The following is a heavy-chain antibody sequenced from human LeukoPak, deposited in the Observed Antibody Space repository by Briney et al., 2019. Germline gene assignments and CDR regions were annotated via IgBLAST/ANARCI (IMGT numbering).Heavy chain of an antibody. D-gene: IGHD2-2*01. J-gene: IGHJ6*02. CDR3: ARDVVVVPAAIHYGMDV. Sequence: SETLSLTCAVYGGSFSDYFWGWIRQPPGKGLEWIGEIDHSGRTYYNPSLKSRVTISVDTSKNQLSLNLSSVTAADTAVYYCARDVVVVPAAIHYGMDVWGQGTTVTVSS. V-gene: IGHV4-34*01. CDR1: GGSFSDYF. CDR2: IDHSGRT.